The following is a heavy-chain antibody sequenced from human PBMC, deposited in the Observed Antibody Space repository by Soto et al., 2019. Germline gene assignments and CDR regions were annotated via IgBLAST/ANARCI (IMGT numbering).Heavy chain of an antibody. CDR1: GITFSSYA. D-gene: IGHD1-26*01. CDR3: AKDGSGSYQPTFFDY. J-gene: IGHJ4*02. Sequence: EVQLLESGGGLVQPGGSLRLSCAVSGITFSSYAMSWVRQAPGKGLEWVSGVSGDTGSTFYADSVKGRCIVSRDNSKNPLYLNMNSLRADDTAVYYCAKDGSGSYQPTFFDYWGQGTLVTVSS. V-gene: IGHV3-23*01. CDR2: VSGDTGST.